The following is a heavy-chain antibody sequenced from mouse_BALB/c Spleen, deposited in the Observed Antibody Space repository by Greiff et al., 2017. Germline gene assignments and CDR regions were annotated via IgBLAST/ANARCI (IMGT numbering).Heavy chain of an antibody. CDR2: IDPENGNT. CDR3: ARGLGRRKFDY. Sequence: EVQLQQSGAELVRPGALVKLSCKASGFNIKDYYMHWVKQRPEQGLEWIGWIDPENGNTIYDPKFQGKASITADTSSNTAYLQLSSLTSEDTAVYYCARGLGRRKFDYRGQGTTLTVSS. D-gene: IGHD4-1*01. J-gene: IGHJ2*01. V-gene: IGHV14-1*02. CDR1: GFNIKDYY.